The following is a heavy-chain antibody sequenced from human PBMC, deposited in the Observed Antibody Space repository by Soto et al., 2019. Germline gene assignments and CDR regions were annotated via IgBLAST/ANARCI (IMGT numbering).Heavy chain of an antibody. CDR3: ARRGSGSYYDY. CDR1: GFTFSSYA. J-gene: IGHJ4*02. CDR2: ISGSGGST. Sequence: EVQLLESGGGLVQPGGSLRLSCAASGFTFSSYAMRWVRQAPVKGLEWVSAISGSGGSTYYADSVKGRFTISRDNXXXXXXXXXXSLRXXXXXXXYCARRGSGSYYDYWGQGTLVTVSS. V-gene: IGHV3-23*01. D-gene: IGHD1-26*01.